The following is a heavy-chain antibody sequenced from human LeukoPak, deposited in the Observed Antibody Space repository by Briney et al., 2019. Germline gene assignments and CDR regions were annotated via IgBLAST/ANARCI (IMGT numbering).Heavy chain of an antibody. CDR2: IYDSGST. V-gene: IGHV4-39*01. CDR1: GGSIRSSYYY. CDR3: ATSYDSSGFLQYFHR. J-gene: IGHJ1*01. D-gene: IGHD3-22*01. Sequence: PSETLSLTCTVSGGSIRSSYYYWGWIRQPPGRGLEWFGSIYDSGSTYYNPSLKSRVTISVDTSKNQFSLKLSSVTAADTTVYYCATSYDSSGFLQYFHRWGQGSLVTVSS.